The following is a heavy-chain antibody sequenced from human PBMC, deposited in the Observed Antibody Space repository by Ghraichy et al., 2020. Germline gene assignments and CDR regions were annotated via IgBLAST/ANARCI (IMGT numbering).Heavy chain of an antibody. Sequence: GGSLRLSCAASGFNVRSNSMTWVRQGPGKGLEWVSSIYNDGGTYYADSVKGRFTISRDTFRNTLYLQMSRLRVEDTAVYYCATEKSGQHLGGFGPWGRGTLVTVSS. CDR1: GFNVRSNS. D-gene: IGHD1-26*01. J-gene: IGHJ5*02. V-gene: IGHV3-53*01. CDR2: IYNDGGT. CDR3: ATEKSGQHLGGFGP.